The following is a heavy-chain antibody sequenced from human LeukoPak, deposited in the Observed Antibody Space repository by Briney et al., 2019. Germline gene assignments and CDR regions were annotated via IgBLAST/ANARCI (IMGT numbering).Heavy chain of an antibody. D-gene: IGHD3-16*02. J-gene: IGHJ4*02. Sequence: PSETLSLTCTVSGGSISSYYWSWIRQPAGKGLEWIGRIYTSGSTNYNPSLKSRVTMSVDTSKNQFSLKLSSVTAADTAVYYCAREDSVWGSYRAFDYWGQGTLVTVSS. V-gene: IGHV4-4*07. CDR1: GGSISSYY. CDR3: AREDSVWGSYRAFDY. CDR2: IYTSGST.